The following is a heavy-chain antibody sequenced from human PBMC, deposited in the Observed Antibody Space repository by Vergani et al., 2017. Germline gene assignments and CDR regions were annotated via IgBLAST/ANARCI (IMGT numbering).Heavy chain of an antibody. Sequence: VQVVQSGGDLVQPGGSLRLSCAASGFTFNHYAMNWVRQAPGKGLEWVSGISGSGGSTYYAGSVKGRFTISRDSSKNTLYLQMNSLSAGDTAVYYCAKANPRNSGYDYLYYYHAMDVWGQGTTVTVSS. CDR1: GFTFNHYA. D-gene: IGHD5-12*01. CDR3: AKANPRNSGYDYLYYYHAMDV. J-gene: IGHJ6*02. V-gene: IGHV3-23*04. CDR2: ISGSGGST.